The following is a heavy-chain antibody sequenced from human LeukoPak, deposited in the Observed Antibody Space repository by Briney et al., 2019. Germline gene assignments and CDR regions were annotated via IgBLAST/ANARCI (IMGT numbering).Heavy chain of an antibody. J-gene: IGHJ4*02. V-gene: IGHV4-39*01. CDR1: GGSISSSSYY. Sequence: PSETLSLTCTVSGGSISSSSYYWGWIRQPPGKGLEWIGSIYYSGSTHYNPSLKSRVTISVDTSKNQCSLKLSSVTAADTAVYYCARRDGSIGAKDYWGQGTLVTVSS. CDR3: ARRDGSIGAKDY. CDR2: IYYSGST. D-gene: IGHD5-24*01.